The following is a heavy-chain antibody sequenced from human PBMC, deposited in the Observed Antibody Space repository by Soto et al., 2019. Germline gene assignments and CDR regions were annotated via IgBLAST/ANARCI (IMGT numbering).Heavy chain of an antibody. V-gene: IGHV3-23*01. J-gene: IGHJ6*02. CDR3: AKVGATLGNYYYGMDV. D-gene: IGHD1-26*01. Sequence: PRGSLRLSCSASVFTFSSYAMSWFRQAPGKGLEWVSAISGSGGSTYYADSAKGRFTISRDNSKNTLYLQMNSLRAEDTAVYYCAKVGATLGNYYYGMDVWGQGTTVTVSS. CDR1: VFTFSSYA. CDR2: ISGSGGST.